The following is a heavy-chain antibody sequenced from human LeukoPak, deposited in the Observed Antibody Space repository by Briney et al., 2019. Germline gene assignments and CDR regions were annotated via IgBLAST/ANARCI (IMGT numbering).Heavy chain of an antibody. CDR3: AKTPFSTSPYYYFDS. V-gene: IGHV3-9*01. CDR1: GFTFDDFA. Sequence: GRSLRLSCTTSGFTFDDFAMHWVRQVPGKGLEWVSGISWNSAIIDYADSVKGRFTISRDNAKNSLFLQMNSLRAEDTALYHCAKTPFSTSPYYYFDSWGQGALATVSS. J-gene: IGHJ4*02. D-gene: IGHD2-2*01. CDR2: ISWNSAII.